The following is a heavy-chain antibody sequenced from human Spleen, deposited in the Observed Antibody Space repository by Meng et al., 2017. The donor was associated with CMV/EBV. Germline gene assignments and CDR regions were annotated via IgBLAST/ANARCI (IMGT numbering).Heavy chain of an antibody. CDR3: AKRTSYYYDNSGYIDY. CDR2: ISGSGDYT. CDR1: GFTFSSYA. D-gene: IGHD3-22*01. Sequence: SGFTFSSYAITWVRQGPGRGLEWVSAISGSGDYTYYADSVKGRFTISRDNSINTLYLQMNSLRAEDTAVYYCAKRTSYYYDNSGYIDYWGQGTLVTVSS. J-gene: IGHJ4*02. V-gene: IGHV3-23*01.